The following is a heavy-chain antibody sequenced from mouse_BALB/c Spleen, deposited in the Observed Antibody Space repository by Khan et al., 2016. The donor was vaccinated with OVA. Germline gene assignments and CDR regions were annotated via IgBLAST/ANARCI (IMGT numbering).Heavy chain of an antibody. V-gene: IGHV3-5*02. CDR1: GISITSGNYR. Sequence: VQLKQSGPGLVKPSQTVSLTCTVTGISITSGNYRWSWIRQFPGNKLEWIGNIYYSGTVTYNPSLTSRTTITRDTSQNQFFLEMNFLTAEDTATYYCARDYGSLYWFFDVWGAGTTVTVSS. J-gene: IGHJ1*01. D-gene: IGHD1-1*01. CDR2: IYYSGTV. CDR3: ARDYGSLYWFFDV.